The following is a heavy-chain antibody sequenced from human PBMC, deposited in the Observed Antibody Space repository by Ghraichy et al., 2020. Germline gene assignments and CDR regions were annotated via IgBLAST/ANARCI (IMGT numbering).Heavy chain of an antibody. V-gene: IGHV4-39*07. CDR1: GGSISSSSYY. J-gene: IGHJ4*02. D-gene: IGHD2-2*01. CDR2: IYYSGST. CDR3: ARGGHGKFLGYCSSTSCYSVDY. Sequence: SETLSLTCTVSGGSISSSSYYWGWIRQPPGKGLEWIGSIYYSGSTYYNPSLKSRVTISVDTSKNQFSLKLSSVTAADTAVYYCARGGHGKFLGYCSSTSCYSVDYWGQGTLVTVSA.